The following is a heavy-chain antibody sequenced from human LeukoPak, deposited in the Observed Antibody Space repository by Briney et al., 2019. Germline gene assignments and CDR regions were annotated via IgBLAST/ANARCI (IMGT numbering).Heavy chain of an antibody. J-gene: IGHJ4*02. Sequence: ASEKVSRKASVYTFTSYGISWVRQAPRHGRKWLGWISAYNGNTNYAHKPQGRVTMTTDTSTSTAYMHLRRLRSDATAVYFCARSPHFVTGENFDYWGQGTLLTVSS. V-gene: IGHV1-18*01. CDR1: VYTFTSYG. CDR3: ARSPHFVTGENFDY. D-gene: IGHD2-8*02. CDR2: ISAYNGNT.